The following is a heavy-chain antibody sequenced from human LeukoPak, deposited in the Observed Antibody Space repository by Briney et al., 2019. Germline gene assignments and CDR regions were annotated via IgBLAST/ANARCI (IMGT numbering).Heavy chain of an antibody. CDR1: GFTFSSYD. Sequence: GGSLRLSCAASGFTFSSYDMHWVRHATGKGLEWVSAIGTAGDTYYPGSVKGRFTISRENAKNSLYLQMNSLRAGDTAVYYCARGGPDSDYFDYWGQGTLVAVSS. CDR3: ARGGPDSDYFDY. J-gene: IGHJ4*02. V-gene: IGHV3-13*01. CDR2: IGTAGDT. D-gene: IGHD1-14*01.